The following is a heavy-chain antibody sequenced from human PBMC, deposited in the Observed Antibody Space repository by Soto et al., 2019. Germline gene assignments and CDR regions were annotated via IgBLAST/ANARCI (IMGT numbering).Heavy chain of an antibody. J-gene: IGHJ6*02. V-gene: IGHV1-69*08. CDR1: GDTFSSYT. D-gene: IGHD2-21*02. Sequence: QVQLVQSGAEVKKPGSSVKVSCRASGDTFSSYTVNWVRQAPGRGLEWLGRIIPVLGTTDYAQKFKGRVKITADKSTNIVYMELSSLRSEDRDVYYCARRRYCGYDCYHKHYYGMDVWGQGTTVTVAS. CDR2: IIPVLGTT. CDR3: ARRRYCGYDCYHKHYYGMDV.